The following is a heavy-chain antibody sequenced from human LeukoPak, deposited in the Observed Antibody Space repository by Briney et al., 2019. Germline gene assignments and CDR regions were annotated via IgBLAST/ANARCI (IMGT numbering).Heavy chain of an antibody. V-gene: IGHV6-1*01. D-gene: IGHD3-22*01. Sequence: SQTLSLTCALSGDSLSSNSAAWDWVRQSPSRGLEWLGRTYYRSKWYNDYAVSVKSRITINPDTSKNQFSLQLNSVTPEDTAVYYCAGRYYDTDAFDIWGQGTMVTVSS. CDR2: TYYRSKWYN. CDR3: AGRYYDTDAFDI. J-gene: IGHJ3*02. CDR1: GDSLSSNSAA.